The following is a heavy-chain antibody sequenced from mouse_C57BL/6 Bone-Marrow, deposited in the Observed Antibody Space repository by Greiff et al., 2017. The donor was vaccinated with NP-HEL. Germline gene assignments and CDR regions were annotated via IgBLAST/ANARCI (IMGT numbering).Heavy chain of an antibody. D-gene: IGHD1-1*01. CDR2: INPYNGGT. Sequence: EVQLQQSGPVLVKPGASVKMSCQASGSPFPSDYMNCVKQSHGKSLEWIGVINPYNGGTSYNQKFKGKATLTVDKSSSTAYMELNSLTSEDSAVYYCAREGDYYYGSRSWGDWGQGTSVTVSS. V-gene: IGHV1-19*01. CDR3: AREGDYYYGSRSWGD. J-gene: IGHJ4*01. CDR1: GSPFPSDY.